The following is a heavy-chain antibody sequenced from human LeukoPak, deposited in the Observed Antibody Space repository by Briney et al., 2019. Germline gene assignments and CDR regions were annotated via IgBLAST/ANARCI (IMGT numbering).Heavy chain of an antibody. CDR2: IYSGGST. CDR1: GFTVSSNY. D-gene: IGHD6-19*01. V-gene: IGHV3-53*01. Sequence: PGGSLRLSCAASGFTVSSNYMNWVRQAPGKGLEWVSVIYSGGSTYYADSVKGRFTISRDNSKNTLYLQMNSLRAEDTAVYYCARTFDRGWHFDYWGQGTLVTVSS. CDR3: ARTFDRGWHFDY. J-gene: IGHJ4*02.